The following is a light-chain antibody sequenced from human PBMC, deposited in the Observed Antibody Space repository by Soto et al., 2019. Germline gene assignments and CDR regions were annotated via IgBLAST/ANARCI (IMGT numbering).Light chain of an antibody. CDR3: QQSYITPPIT. CDR2: AAS. V-gene: IGKV1-39*01. J-gene: IGKJ5*01. CDR1: QSVSRY. Sequence: DVQMTQSPSSLSALVGDRVTITCRASQSVSRYLNWYQHKPGKAPKLLINAASNLRSGVPSRFSGSGSGTDFTLTIDGLQPEDFAVYYCQQSYITPPITFGQRTRLEVK.